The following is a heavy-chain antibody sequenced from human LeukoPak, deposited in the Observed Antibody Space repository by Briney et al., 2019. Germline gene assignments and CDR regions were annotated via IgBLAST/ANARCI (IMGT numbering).Heavy chain of an antibody. CDR2: IQYDESIK. D-gene: IGHD2-2*01. CDR1: GFTFSSHG. J-gene: IGHJ4*02. Sequence: PGGSLRLSCAASGFTFSSHGMHWVRQAPGKGLEWVAFIQYDESIKYYADSVKGRFTISRDNSKNTLYLQMNSLRAEDTAVYYCAKGWSNIVVVPAAIDYWGQGTLVTVSS. CDR3: AKGWSNIVVVPAAIDY. V-gene: IGHV3-30*02.